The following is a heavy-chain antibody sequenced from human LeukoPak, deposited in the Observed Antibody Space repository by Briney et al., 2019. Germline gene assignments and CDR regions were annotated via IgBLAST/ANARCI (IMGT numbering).Heavy chain of an antibody. CDR1: GYTFTSYD. D-gene: IGHD3-10*01. CDR3: ARDGLLWFGESHNWFDP. CDR2: MNPNSGNT. Sequence: ASVKVSCKASGYTFTSYDINWVRQATGQGLEWMGWMNPNSGNTGYAQKFQGRVTMTRNTSTSTAYMELRSLRSDDTAVYYCARDGLLWFGESHNWFDPWGQGTLVTVSS. J-gene: IGHJ5*02. V-gene: IGHV1-8*01.